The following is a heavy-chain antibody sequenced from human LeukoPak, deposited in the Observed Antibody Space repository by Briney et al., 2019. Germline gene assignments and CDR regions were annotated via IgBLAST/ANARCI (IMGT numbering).Heavy chain of an antibody. CDR3: AREKVRGVHWIDP. CDR2: IYYSGST. V-gene: IGHV4-30-4*07. CDR1: GGSISSGGYC. J-gene: IGHJ5*02. D-gene: IGHD3-10*01. Sequence: SETLSLTCAVSGGSISSGGYCWSWIRQPPGKGLEWIGYIYYSGSTYYNPSLKSRVTISVDTSKYQFFLKLSFVTAADTAAYYCAREKVRGVHWIDPWGQGTLVTVSS.